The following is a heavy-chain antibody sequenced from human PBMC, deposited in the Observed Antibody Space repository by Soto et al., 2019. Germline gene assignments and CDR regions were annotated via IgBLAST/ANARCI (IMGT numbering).Heavy chain of an antibody. J-gene: IGHJ4*02. CDR2: MFYSGSS. CDR1: GGSISNYY. D-gene: IGHD6-19*01. CDR3: ASHISVAGPIDS. Sequence: SEILSLTCTVSGGSISNYYWSWIRQPPGKGLEWIGYMFYSGSSDYNPSLKSRVTISVDTSKHLFSLKLSSVTAADTAIYYCASHISVAGPIDSWGQGTLVTVSS. V-gene: IGHV4-59*01.